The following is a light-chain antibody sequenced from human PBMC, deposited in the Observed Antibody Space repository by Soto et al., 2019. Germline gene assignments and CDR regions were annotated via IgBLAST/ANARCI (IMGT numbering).Light chain of an antibody. CDR3: QQSNSSPIT. V-gene: IGKV1-39*01. Sequence: DIQMTQSPSSLSASVGDRVTITCRASQSIGIYLNWYQQKPGKAPKLLMYGASNLQTGVPSRFSGSGSGTEFTLSIIVLQPEDFATYYCQQSNSSPITFGQGTRLDIK. CDR2: GAS. J-gene: IGKJ5*01. CDR1: QSIGIY.